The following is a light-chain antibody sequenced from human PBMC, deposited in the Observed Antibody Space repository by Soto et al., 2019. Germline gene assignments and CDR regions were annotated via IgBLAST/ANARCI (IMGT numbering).Light chain of an antibody. Sequence: QAVVTQEPSLTVSPGGTVTLTCATSTGAVTSGYYPNWFQQKPGQAPRALIYSTNNKYSWTPARFSGSLLGGKAALTLSGVQPEDEADYYSLLYYGGQLGVFGGGTKLTVL. CDR3: LLYYGGQLGV. V-gene: IGLV7-43*01. J-gene: IGLJ2*01. CDR1: TGAVTSGYY. CDR2: STN.